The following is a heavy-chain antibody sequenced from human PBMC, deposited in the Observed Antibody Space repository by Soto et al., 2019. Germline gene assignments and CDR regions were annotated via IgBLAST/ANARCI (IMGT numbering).Heavy chain of an antibody. CDR1: GFTFSSYS. Sequence: GGSLRLSCAASGFTFSSYSMNWVRQAPGKGLEWVSSISSSSSYIYYADSVKGRFTISRDNAKNSLYLQMNSLRAEDTAVYYCARECTNGVCYKNDPHYGMDVWGQGTTVTVSS. J-gene: IGHJ6*02. CDR3: ARECTNGVCYKNDPHYGMDV. V-gene: IGHV3-21*01. CDR2: ISSSSSYI. D-gene: IGHD2-8*01.